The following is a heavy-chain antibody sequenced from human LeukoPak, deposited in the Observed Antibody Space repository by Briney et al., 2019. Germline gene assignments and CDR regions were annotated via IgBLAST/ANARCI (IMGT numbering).Heavy chain of an antibody. CDR2: INPNSRGT. V-gene: IGHV1-2*02. J-gene: IGHJ4*02. CDR3: ARDRTSQLVRVSLHY. CDR1: GYTFTGYY. Sequence: ASVKVSCKPSGYTFTGYYMHWVRQAPGQGLEWMGWINPNSRGTNYAKKFQGRDTMTRDTSISTAYMELSRLRSDDTAVYYCARDRTSQLVRVSLHYWGQGTLVTVSS. D-gene: IGHD6-13*01.